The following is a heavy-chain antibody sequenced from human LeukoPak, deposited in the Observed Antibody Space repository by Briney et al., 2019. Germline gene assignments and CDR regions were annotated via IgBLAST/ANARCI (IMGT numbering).Heavy chain of an antibody. CDR1: GYTFTGYY. Sequence: ASVKVSCKASGYTFTGYYMHWVRQAPGRGLEWMGWINPNSGGTNYAQKFQGRVTMTRDTSISTAYMELSRLRSDDPAVYYCARGWFGELHSIDYYYYGMDVWGQGTTVTVSS. D-gene: IGHD3-10*01. CDR2: INPNSGGT. CDR3: ARGWFGELHSIDYYYYGMDV. V-gene: IGHV1-2*02. J-gene: IGHJ6*02.